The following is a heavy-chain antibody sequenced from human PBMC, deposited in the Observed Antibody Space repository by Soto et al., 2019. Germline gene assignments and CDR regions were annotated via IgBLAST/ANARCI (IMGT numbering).Heavy chain of an antibody. CDR1: GNTLTELS. J-gene: IGHJ4*02. V-gene: IGHV1-24*01. CDR3: PTSHKGWELLLVY. D-gene: IGHD1-26*01. CDR2: FDPEAGEK. Sequence: QVQVVQSGAEVKKPGASVKVSCKVSGNTLTELSMYWVRQAPGKGLEWMGGFDPEAGEKIYAQKFQGRVTMTEDSSIDTAYLELSSLKSEDTAVYYCPTSHKGWELLLVYWGQGTLVTVSS.